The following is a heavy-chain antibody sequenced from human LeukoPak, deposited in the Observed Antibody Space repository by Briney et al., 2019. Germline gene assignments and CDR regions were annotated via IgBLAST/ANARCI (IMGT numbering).Heavy chain of an antibody. CDR2: INTSGGST. J-gene: IGHJ5*02. CDR3: ARDWDSSAYGWFDP. D-gene: IGHD3-22*01. CDR1: GYTFTSYY. Sequence: ASVKVSCKASGYTFTSYYMHWVRQAPGQGLEWMGMINTSGGSTSFAQIFQDRVTMTRDTSTSTVYMELSSLRSQDTAVYYCARDWDSSAYGWFDPWGQGTLVTVSS. V-gene: IGHV1-46*01.